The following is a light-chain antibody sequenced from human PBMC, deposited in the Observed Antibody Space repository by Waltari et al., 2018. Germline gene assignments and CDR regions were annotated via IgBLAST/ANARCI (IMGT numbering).Light chain of an antibody. Sequence: QSALTQPRSVSGSPGQSVTISCTGTSSDVGGYDSVSWSQQYPGKAPKLIIYDVNKRPSGVPDRFSGSKSGNTASLTISGLQAEDEGDYYCCSYGGTYEVFGGGTK. V-gene: IGLV2-11*01. CDR2: DVN. CDR1: SSDVGGYDS. J-gene: IGLJ3*02. CDR3: CSYGGTYEV.